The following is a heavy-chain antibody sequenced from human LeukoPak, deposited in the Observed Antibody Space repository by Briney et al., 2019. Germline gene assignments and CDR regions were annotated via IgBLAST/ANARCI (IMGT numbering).Heavy chain of an antibody. CDR2: IRYDGSNR. CDR1: GFTFSSYG. CDR3: ARGLKTGGDSSPT. J-gene: IGHJ3*01. V-gene: IGHV3-30*02. D-gene: IGHD2-21*01. Sequence: GGSLRLSCGASGFTFSSYGMHWVRQAPGKGLEWVAFIRYDGSNRYYADSVKGRFTISRDNSKNTLYLQMNSLRAEDTAVYYCARGLKTGGDSSPTWGQGTMVTVSS.